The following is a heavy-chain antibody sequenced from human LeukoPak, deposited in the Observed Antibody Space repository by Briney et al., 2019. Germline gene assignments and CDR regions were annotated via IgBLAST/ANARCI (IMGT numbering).Heavy chain of an antibody. CDR1: GYIFTDYY. CDR2: IDPNSGAT. V-gene: IGHV1-2*02. D-gene: IGHD2-2*01. J-gene: IGHJ6*02. Sequence: ASVKVSCKASGYIFTDYYVHWIRQAPGQGLEWMGWIDPNSGATHHAPNFQGRATMTRDTSSSTVYMDRSRRKSTNRAIYYCARSRMPFYYYGMHVCVLGTSVSVSS. CDR3: ARSRMPFYYYGMHV.